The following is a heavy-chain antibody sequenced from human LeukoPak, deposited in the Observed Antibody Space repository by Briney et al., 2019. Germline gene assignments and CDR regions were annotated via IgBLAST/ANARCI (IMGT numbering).Heavy chain of an antibody. CDR1: GGSISSYY. D-gene: IGHD5-12*01. Sequence: PSETLSLTCTVSGGSISSYYWSWIRQPPGKGLEWIGYIYYSGSTNYNPSLKSRVTISVDTSKNQFSLKLSPVTAADTAVYYCARDGGGGYDFDYWGQGTLVTVSS. V-gene: IGHV4-59*01. CDR2: IYYSGST. J-gene: IGHJ4*02. CDR3: ARDGGGGYDFDY.